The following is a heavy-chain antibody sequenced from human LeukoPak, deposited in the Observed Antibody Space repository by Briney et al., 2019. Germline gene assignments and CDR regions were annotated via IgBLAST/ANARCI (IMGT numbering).Heavy chain of an antibody. Sequence: ASVKVSCKASGYTFTSYDINWVRQATGQGLEWMGWMNPNSGNTGYAQKFQGRVTMTRNTSISTAYMELSNLRSEDTAVYYCARVPHLRYFDWLDDYWGQGTLVTVSS. CDR1: GYTFTSYD. V-gene: IGHV1-8*01. J-gene: IGHJ4*02. D-gene: IGHD3-9*01. CDR3: ARVPHLRYFDWLDDY. CDR2: MNPNSGNT.